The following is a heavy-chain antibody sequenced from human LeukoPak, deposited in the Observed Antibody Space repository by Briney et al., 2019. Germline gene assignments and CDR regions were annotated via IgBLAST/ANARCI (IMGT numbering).Heavy chain of an antibody. CDR3: ATYAGTRGHYYYYGMDV. V-gene: IGHV4-39*07. CDR1: GGSITSSSYY. Sequence: SETLSLTCSVSGGSITSSSYYWGWIPQPPGKGLECIGSIYYPGSTYYNPSLKSRVTISVDTSKNQFSLKLSSVTAADTAVYYCATYAGTRGHYYYYGMDVWGQGTTVTVSS. D-gene: IGHD6-13*01. CDR2: IYYPGST. J-gene: IGHJ6*02.